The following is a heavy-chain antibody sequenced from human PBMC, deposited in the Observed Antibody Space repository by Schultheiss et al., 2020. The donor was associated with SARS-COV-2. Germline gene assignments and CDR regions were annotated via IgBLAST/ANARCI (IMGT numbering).Heavy chain of an antibody. J-gene: IGHJ3*02. Sequence: GGSLRLSCAASGFTFSSYSMNWVRQAPGKGLEWVSYISSSSSTIYYADSVKGRFTISRDNAKNSLFLQMNSLRVEDTAVYYCARDLGYQLLTYGFDIWGQGTMVTVSS. CDR2: ISSSSSTI. V-gene: IGHV3-48*04. D-gene: IGHD2-2*01. CDR3: ARDLGYQLLTYGFDI. CDR1: GFTFSSYS.